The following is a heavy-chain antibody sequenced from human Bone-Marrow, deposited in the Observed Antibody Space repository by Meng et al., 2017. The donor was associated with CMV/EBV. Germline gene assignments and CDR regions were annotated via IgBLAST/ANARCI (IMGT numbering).Heavy chain of an antibody. J-gene: IGHJ4*02. CDR3: ARGFGFTV. Sequence: GESLKISCAASGFTFSSYEMNWVRQAPGKGLEWVAVISYDGSNKYYADSVKGRFTISRDNSKNTLYLQMNSLRAEDTAVYYCARGFGFTVWGQGTLVTVSS. D-gene: IGHD3-16*01. CDR2: ISYDGSNK. CDR1: GFTFSSYE. V-gene: IGHV3-30*04.